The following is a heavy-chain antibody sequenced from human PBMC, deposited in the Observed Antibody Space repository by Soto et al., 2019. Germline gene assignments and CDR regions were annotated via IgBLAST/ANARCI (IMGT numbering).Heavy chain of an antibody. D-gene: IGHD3-10*01. J-gene: IGHJ6*03. Sequence: GGSLRLSCAASGFTFSDYYMSWIRQAPGKGLEWVSYISSSGSTIYYADSVKGRFTISRDNAKNSLYLQMNSLRAEDTAVYYCAGERMVRGVITSEYYYYYMDVWGKGTTVTVSS. CDR3: AGERMVRGVITSEYYYYYMDV. CDR2: ISSSGSTI. V-gene: IGHV3-11*01. CDR1: GFTFSDYY.